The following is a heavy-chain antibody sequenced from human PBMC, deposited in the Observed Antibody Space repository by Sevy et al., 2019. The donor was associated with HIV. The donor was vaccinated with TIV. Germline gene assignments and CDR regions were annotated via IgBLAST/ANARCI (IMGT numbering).Heavy chain of an antibody. CDR2: ISGSGIST. Sequence: GGSLRLSCAASGFTFSSYAMSWVRQAPGKGLEWVSAISGSGISTYYADSVKGRFTISRDNLKNTLYLQMNNLRAEDTAVFYCAKGSGYSGYETDYWGQGTLVTVSS. J-gene: IGHJ4*02. D-gene: IGHD5-12*01. V-gene: IGHV3-23*01. CDR1: GFTFSSYA. CDR3: AKGSGYSGYETDY.